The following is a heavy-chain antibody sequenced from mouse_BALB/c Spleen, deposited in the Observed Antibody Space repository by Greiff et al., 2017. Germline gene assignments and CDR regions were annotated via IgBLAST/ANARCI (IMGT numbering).Heavy chain of an antibody. CDR3: ARRGYYGSSYVYFDV. CDR1: GFSLSTSGMG. J-gene: IGHJ1*01. CDR2: IYWDDDK. V-gene: IGHV8-12*01. Sequence: QVTLKESGPGILQPSQTLSLTCSFSGFSLSTSGMGVSWIRQPSGKGLEWLAHIYWDDDKRYNPSLKSRLTISKDTSSNQVFLKITSVDTADTATYYCARRGYYGSSYVYFDVWGAGTTVTVSS. D-gene: IGHD1-1*01.